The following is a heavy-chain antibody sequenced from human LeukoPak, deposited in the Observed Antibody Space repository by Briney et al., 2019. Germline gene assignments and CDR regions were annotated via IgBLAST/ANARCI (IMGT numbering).Heavy chain of an antibody. V-gene: IGHV3-48*03. CDR2: ISSSGSTI. Sequence: GGSLRLSCAASGFTFSSYEMNWVRQAPGKGLEWVSYISSSGSTIYYADSVKGRFTISRDNAKNSLYLQMKSLRAEDTAVYYCAREGPRGDYYGSGSSPRPIDYWGQGTLVTVSS. J-gene: IGHJ4*02. CDR3: AREGPRGDYYGSGSSPRPIDY. D-gene: IGHD3-10*01. CDR1: GFTFSSYE.